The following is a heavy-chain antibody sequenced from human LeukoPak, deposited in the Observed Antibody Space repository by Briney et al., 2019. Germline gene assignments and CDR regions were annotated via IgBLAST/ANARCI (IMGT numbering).Heavy chain of an antibody. J-gene: IGHJ6*02. Sequence: GGSLRLSCAASGFTFSSYAISWVRQAPGKGLGWVSAISGSGGSTYYADSLRGRFTISRDNSKNTLYLQMNSLRAEDTAVYYCAKDLRYYYGSGSPRPYYYYYYGMDVWGQGTTVTVSS. CDR3: AKDLRYYYGSGSPRPYYYYYYGMDV. D-gene: IGHD3-10*01. CDR2: ISGSGGST. CDR1: GFTFSSYA. V-gene: IGHV3-23*01.